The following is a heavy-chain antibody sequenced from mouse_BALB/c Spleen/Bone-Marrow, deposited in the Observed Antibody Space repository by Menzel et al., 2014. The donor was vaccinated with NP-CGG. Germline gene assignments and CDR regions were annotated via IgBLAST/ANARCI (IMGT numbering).Heavy chain of an antibody. D-gene: IGHD1-1*01. CDR3: ARDSYYEGAMDY. V-gene: IGHV2-9*02. J-gene: IGHJ4*01. Sequence: VKLVESGPGLAAPSQSLPITCTVSGFSLTSYGVHWVRQPPGKVLEWLGVIWAGGSTNYNSALMSRLSISKDNSKSQVFLKMNSLQTDDTAMYYCARDSYYEGAMDYWGQGTSVTVSS. CDR2: IWAGGST. CDR1: GFSLTSYG.